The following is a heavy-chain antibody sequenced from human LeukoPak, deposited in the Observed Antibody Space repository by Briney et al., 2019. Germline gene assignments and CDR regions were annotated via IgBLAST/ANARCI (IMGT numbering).Heavy chain of an antibody. Sequence: GGSLRFSCAASGFSFSRYWMTWIGQASGPGMEWVGNIKQDGSEQYFGDSVKGRFTNSRDNAKNSLYLQMYSLSGDDTAVYYCARDAYATGSHDYWGQGTLVTVSS. J-gene: IGHJ4*02. CDR1: GFSFSRYW. CDR2: IKQDGSEQ. D-gene: IGHD3-10*01. V-gene: IGHV3-7*04. CDR3: ARDAYATGSHDY.